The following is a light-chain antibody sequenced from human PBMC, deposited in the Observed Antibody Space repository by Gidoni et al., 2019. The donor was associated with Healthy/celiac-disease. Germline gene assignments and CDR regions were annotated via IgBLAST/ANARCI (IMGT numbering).Light chain of an antibody. CDR1: QGISNS. CDR2: AAS. J-gene: IGKJ1*01. V-gene: IGKV1-NL1*01. CDR3: QQYYSTLGA. Sequence: DIHMTQSPSSLSASVGDRVTIICRASQGISNSLAWYQQKPGKAPKLLLYAASRLESGVPSRFSGSGSGTDYTLTISSLQPEDFATYYCQQYYSTLGAFGQGTKVEIK.